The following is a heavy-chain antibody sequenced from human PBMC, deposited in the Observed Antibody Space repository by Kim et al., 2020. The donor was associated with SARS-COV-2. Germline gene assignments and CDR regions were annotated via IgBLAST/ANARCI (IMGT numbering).Heavy chain of an antibody. Sequence: NTRYSPKFQARVSITRDTSATTAYLELSGLRSEDTAVFYCAREAVAGSFDYWGQGTLVTVSS. D-gene: IGHD6-19*01. J-gene: IGHJ4*02. V-gene: IGHV1-3*01. CDR3: AREAVAGSFDY. CDR2: NT.